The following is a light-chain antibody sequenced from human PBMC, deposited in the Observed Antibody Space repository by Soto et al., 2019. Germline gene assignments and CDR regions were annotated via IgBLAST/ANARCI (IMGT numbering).Light chain of an antibody. CDR1: QSIVNW. V-gene: IGKV1-5*01. J-gene: IGKJ1*01. CDR2: DAS. CDR3: QQYNSYSRT. Sequence: DIQMTQSPSTLPASVGDRVTITCRASQSIVNWLAWYQQKPGKAPKLLIYDASSLESGVPSRFSGSGSGTEFTLTISSLQPDDFATYYCQQYNSYSRTFGQGTKVEIK.